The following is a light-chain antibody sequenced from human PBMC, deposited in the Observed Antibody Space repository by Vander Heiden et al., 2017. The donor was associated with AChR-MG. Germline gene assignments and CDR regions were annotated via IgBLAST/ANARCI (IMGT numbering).Light chain of an antibody. V-gene: IGKV3-20*01. J-gene: IGKJ3*01. CDR1: QSVSSSY. CDR2: GAS. Sequence: EIVLPQSPGTLSLSPGERATLSCRASQSVSSSYLAWYQQKPGQAPRLLIYGASSRATGIPDRFSGSGSGTDFTLTISRLEPEDFAVYYCQQYGSSPPVTFGHGTKVDIK. CDR3: QQYGSSPPVT.